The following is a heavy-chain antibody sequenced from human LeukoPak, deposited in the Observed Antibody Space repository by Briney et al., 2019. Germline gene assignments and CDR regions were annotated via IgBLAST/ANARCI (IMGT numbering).Heavy chain of an antibody. V-gene: IGHV4-4*07. Sequence: SETLSLTCTVSGGSISSYYWCWIRPPAVEGLEFLGRIDTSGSTIYNPSLKSRVTMAVDTSKNQFSLKPSSVTAADTAVYYCARAAGYSYGCMVFEYWGQGTLVTVSS. CDR1: GGSISSYY. J-gene: IGHJ4*02. CDR2: IDTSGST. D-gene: IGHD5-18*01. CDR3: ARAAGYSYGCMVFEY.